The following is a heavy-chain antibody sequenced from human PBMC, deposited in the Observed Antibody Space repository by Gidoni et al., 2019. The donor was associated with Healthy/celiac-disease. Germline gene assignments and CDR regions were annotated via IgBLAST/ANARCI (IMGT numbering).Heavy chain of an antibody. CDR2: IYWNDDK. J-gene: IGHJ5*02. D-gene: IGHD3-16*01. Sequence: QITLKESGPTLVKPTQTLTLTCTFSGFSLSTSGVGVGWIRQPPGKALECLALIYWNDDKRYSPSLKSRLTPTKDTSKNQVVLTMTNMDPVDTATYYCAHSLRIGDPHPQYNWFDPWGQGTLVTVSS. V-gene: IGHV2-5*01. CDR1: GFSLSTSGVG. CDR3: AHSLRIGDPHPQYNWFDP.